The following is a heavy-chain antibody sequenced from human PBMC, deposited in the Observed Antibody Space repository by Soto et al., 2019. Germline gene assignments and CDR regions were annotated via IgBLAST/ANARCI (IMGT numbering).Heavy chain of an antibody. CDR3: ARGLTGYYPSDY. J-gene: IGHJ4*02. V-gene: IGHV4-31*03. CDR1: GGSISRGGYY. D-gene: IGHD3-9*01. CDR2: IYYSGST. Sequence: QLQLQESGPGLVKPSQTLSLTCTVSGGSISRGGYYWSWIRQHPGKGLEWIGYIYYSGSTYYNPSLKSRVTISVDTSKNQFSLKLSSVTAADTAVYYCARGLTGYYPSDYWGQGTLVTVSS.